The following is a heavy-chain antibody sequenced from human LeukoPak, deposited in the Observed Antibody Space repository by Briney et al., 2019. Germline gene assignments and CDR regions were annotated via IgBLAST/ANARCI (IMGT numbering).Heavy chain of an antibody. Sequence: SETLSLTCAVYGGSFSGYYWSWIRQPPGKGLEWIGEINHSGSTNYNPSLKSRVTISVDTSKNQFSLKLTSVTAADTAVYYCARLGIGVVPSAMLGDYYFDYWGQGTLVTVSS. CDR2: INHSGST. V-gene: IGHV4-34*01. CDR3: ARLGIGVVPSAMLGDYYFDY. D-gene: IGHD2-2*01. J-gene: IGHJ4*02. CDR1: GGSFSGYY.